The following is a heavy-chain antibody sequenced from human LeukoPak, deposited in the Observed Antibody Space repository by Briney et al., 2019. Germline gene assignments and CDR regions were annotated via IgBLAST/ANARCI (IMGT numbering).Heavy chain of an antibody. J-gene: IGHJ6*02. CDR3: AIRTGYYGSGSPHGMDV. CDR2: ISSSGNTI. CDR1: GFIFSSYS. V-gene: IGHV3-48*02. Sequence: PGGSLRLSCAASGFIFSSYSMNWVRQAPGKRLEWVSYISSSGNTIYYADSVKGRFTISRDNAKNSLYLQMDSLRDEDTAVYYCAIRTGYYGSGSPHGMDVWGQGTTVTVSS. D-gene: IGHD3-10*01.